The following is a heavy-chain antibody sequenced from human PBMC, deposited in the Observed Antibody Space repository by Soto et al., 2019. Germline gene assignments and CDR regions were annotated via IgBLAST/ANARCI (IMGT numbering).Heavy chain of an antibody. CDR2: ISSSSSYI. Sequence: PGGSLRLSCAASGFTFSDYYTSWIRQAPGKGLEWVSSISSSSSYIYYADSVKGRFTISRDNAKNSLYLQMNSLRAEDTAVYYCASPFDWLSNNWFDPWGQGTLVTVSS. CDR1: GFTFSDYY. D-gene: IGHD3-9*01. CDR3: ASPFDWLSNNWFDP. J-gene: IGHJ5*02. V-gene: IGHV3-11*06.